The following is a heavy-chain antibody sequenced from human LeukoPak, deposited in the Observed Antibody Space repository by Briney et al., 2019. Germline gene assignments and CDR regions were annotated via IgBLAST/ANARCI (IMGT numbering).Heavy chain of an antibody. CDR2: IKQDGSEK. J-gene: IGHJ6*02. CDR1: GFTFSSYA. Sequence: GGSLRLSCAASGFTFSSYAMSWVRQAPGKGLEWVANIKQDGSEKYYVDSVKGRFTISRDNAKNSLYLQMNSLRAEDTAVYYCARDDGYSPWDYYYGMDVWGQGTTVTVSS. D-gene: IGHD2-15*01. CDR3: ARDDGYSPWDYYYGMDV. V-gene: IGHV3-7*01.